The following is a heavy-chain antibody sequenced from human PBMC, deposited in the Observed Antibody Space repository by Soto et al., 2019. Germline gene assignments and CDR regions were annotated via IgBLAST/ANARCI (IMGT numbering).Heavy chain of an antibody. CDR1: GGSISSAAYY. D-gene: IGHD3-22*01. Sequence: PSETLSLTCTVSGGSISSAAYYWSWIRQHPGKGLEWIGYISHSGSTYYNPSLKSRVIISVDTSKNQFSLSLTSVTAADTAVYYCARDGQRQLDYYDSTLPSFDYWGQGTLVTVSS. J-gene: IGHJ4*02. V-gene: IGHV4-31*03. CDR3: ARDGQRQLDYYDSTLPSFDY. CDR2: ISHSGST.